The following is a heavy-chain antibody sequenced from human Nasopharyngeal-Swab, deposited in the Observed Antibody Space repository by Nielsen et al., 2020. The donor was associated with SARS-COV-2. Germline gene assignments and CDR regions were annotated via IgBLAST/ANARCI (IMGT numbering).Heavy chain of an antibody. Sequence: GESLKISCAASGFTFSSYWMSWVRQAPGKGLEWVANIKQGGSEKYYVDSVKGRFTISRDNAKNSLYLQMNSLRAEDTAVYYCATRGSIAARPSLVDYWGQGTLVTVSS. CDR1: GFTFSSYW. CDR3: ATRGSIAARPSLVDY. CDR2: IKQGGSEK. D-gene: IGHD6-6*01. J-gene: IGHJ4*02. V-gene: IGHV3-7*01.